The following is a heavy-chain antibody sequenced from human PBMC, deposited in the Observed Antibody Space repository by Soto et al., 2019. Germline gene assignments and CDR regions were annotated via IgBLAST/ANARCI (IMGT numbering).Heavy chain of an antibody. CDR3: TKYRRTDAEGYSFDY. J-gene: IGHJ4*02. CDR1: GGSIDNYY. V-gene: IGHV4-59*01. Sequence: SETLSLTCSVSGGSIDNYYWSWIRQAPGKGLEWIGYVYHNGRTSYNPSLKSRVSISVDRSKNQFSLQLSSVTAADTAVYFCTKYRRTDAEGYSFDYWGQGALVTVSS. D-gene: IGHD2-15*01. CDR2: VYHNGRT.